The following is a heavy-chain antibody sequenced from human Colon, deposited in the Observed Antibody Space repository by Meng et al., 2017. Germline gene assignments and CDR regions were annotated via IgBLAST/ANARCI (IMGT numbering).Heavy chain of an antibody. CDR2: IDHFGIS. V-gene: IGHV4-34*02. CDR3: AAGLRHGDWFDP. D-gene: IGHD4-17*01. J-gene: IGHJ5*02. CDR1: GGSFSGFY. Sequence: QVQSLQGGAGRLQPSQTLPLTCPVSGGSFSGFYWSWTRQPPGKGLEWIGEIDHFGISNYNSSLKGRLTMSVDTSKKQISLTLTSVTAADTAVYYCAAGLRHGDWFDPWGPGTLVTVSS.